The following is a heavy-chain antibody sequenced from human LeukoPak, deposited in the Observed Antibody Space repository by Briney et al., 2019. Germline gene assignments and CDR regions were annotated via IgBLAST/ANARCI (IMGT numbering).Heavy chain of an antibody. CDR1: GFTFSTYG. CDR2: IWFDGSNK. V-gene: IGHV3-33*01. CDR3: ARNRGDPSYFDY. Sequence: GGSLRLSCAASGFTFSTYGMHWVRQAPGKGLEWVGVIWFDGSNKYYEDSVKGRFTISRNNPKNSLYLQMNSLRAEDTAVYYCARNRGDPSYFDYWGQGTLVTVSS. D-gene: IGHD4-17*01. J-gene: IGHJ4*02.